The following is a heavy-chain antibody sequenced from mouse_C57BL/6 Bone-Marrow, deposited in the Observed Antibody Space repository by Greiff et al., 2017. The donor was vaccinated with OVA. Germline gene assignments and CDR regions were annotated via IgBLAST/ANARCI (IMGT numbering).Heavy chain of an antibody. CDR2: ISYDGSN. J-gene: IGHJ3*01. D-gene: IGHD4-1*01. Sequence: ESGPGLVKPSQSLSLTCSVTGYSITSGYYWNWIRQFPENKLEWMGYISYDGSNNYNPSLKNRISITRDTSKNQFFLKLNSVTTEDTATYYCARGLGRFADWGQGTLVTVSA. CDR1: GYSITSGYY. CDR3: ARGLGRFAD. V-gene: IGHV3-6*01.